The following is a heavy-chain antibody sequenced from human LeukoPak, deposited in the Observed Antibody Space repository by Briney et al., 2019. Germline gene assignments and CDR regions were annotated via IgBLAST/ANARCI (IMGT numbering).Heavy chain of an antibody. CDR2: INSDGSIT. V-gene: IGHV3-74*01. CDR3: ARDFGVAYGMDV. D-gene: IGHD3-3*01. CDR1: GFTFTTYW. Sequence: GGSLRLSCAASGFTFTTYWMHWVRQAPGKGLVWVSHINSDGSITSYADSVKGRFTISRDNAKNTLYLQMNSLRAEDTAVYYCARDFGVAYGMDVWGQGTTVTVSS. J-gene: IGHJ6*02.